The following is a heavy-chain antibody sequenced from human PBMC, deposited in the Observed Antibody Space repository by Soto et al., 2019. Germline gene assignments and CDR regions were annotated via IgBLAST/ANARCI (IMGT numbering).Heavy chain of an antibody. J-gene: IGHJ6*02. CDR3: ARAIFGVVIPKPYYYYGMDV. CDR2: IIPIFGTA. D-gene: IGHD3-3*01. V-gene: IGHV1-69*13. Sequence: SVKVSCKASGGTFSSYAISWVRQAPGQGLEWMGGIIPIFGTANYAQKFQGRVTITADESTSTAYMELSSLRSEDTAVYYCARAIFGVVIPKPYYYYGMDVWGQGTTVTVSS. CDR1: GGTFSSYA.